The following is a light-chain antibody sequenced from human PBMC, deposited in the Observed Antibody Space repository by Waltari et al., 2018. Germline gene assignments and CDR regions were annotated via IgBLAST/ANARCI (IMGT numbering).Light chain of an antibody. V-gene: IGLV2-8*01. CDR1: SRDVGAYDY. J-gene: IGLJ1*01. Sequence: QSALTQPPSASGSPGPAVTISCPGTSRDVGAYDYVSWYQQYPGNAPRLLIYEVRKRPSGVPDRFSGSKSGNTASLTVSGLQAEDEADYYCSSYGGSDSYVFGSGTKVTV. CDR3: SSYGGSDSYV. CDR2: EVR.